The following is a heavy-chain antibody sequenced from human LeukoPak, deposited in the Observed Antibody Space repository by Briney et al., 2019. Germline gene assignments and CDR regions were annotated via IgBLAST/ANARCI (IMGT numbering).Heavy chain of an antibody. CDR1: GGSVRSYY. CDR2: TYYSGST. J-gene: IGHJ5*02. D-gene: IGHD5-24*01. Sequence: SETLSLTCTVSGGSVRSYYLSWIRQPPGKGLEWIGHTYYSGSTNYNPSLKSRVTISVDTSKNQFSLKLNSVTAADTAVYYCARHDGMAKTWGQGTLVTVSS. V-gene: IGHV4-59*08. CDR3: ARHDGMAKT.